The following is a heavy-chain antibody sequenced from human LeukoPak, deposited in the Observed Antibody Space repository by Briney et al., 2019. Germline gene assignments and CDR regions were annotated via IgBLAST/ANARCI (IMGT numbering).Heavy chain of an antibody. J-gene: IGHJ6*03. CDR3: ARDLKEVDGSGSYPYYYYYYMDV. V-gene: IGHV4-38-2*02. Sequence: SETLSLTCTISGYSISSGYYWGWIRQPPGKGLEWIGSIYHSGSTYYNPSLKSRVTMSVDTSKNQFSLKLSSVTAADTAVYYCARDLKEVDGSGSYPYYYYYYMDVWGKGTTVTISS. D-gene: IGHD3-10*01. CDR2: IYHSGST. CDR1: GYSISSGYY.